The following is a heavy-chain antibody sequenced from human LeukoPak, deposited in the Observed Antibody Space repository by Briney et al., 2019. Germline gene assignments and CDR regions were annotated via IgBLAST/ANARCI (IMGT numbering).Heavy chain of an antibody. J-gene: IGHJ5*02. D-gene: IGHD3-22*01. CDR3: ARDISSGYSNWFDP. Sequence: SETLSLTCTVSGGSISSYYWSWIRQPAGKGLEWIGRIYTSGSTNYNPSLKSRVTMSVDTSKNQFSPKLSSVTAADTAVYYCARDISSGYSNWFDPWGQGTLVTVSS. CDR1: GGSISSYY. CDR2: IYTSGST. V-gene: IGHV4-4*07.